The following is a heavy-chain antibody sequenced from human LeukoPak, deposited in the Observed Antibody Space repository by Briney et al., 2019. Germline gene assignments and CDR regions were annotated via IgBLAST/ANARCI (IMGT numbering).Heavy chain of an antibody. D-gene: IGHD3-22*01. Sequence: GGSLRLSCAASGFTLSSYSMNWVRQAPGKGLEWVSYISSSSSTIYYADSVKGRFTISRDNAKNSLYLQMNSLRAEDTAVYYCARDIARGYYDTTDYWGQGTLVTVSS. J-gene: IGHJ4*02. CDR2: ISSSSSTI. CDR1: GFTLSSYS. CDR3: ARDIARGYYDTTDY. V-gene: IGHV3-48*01.